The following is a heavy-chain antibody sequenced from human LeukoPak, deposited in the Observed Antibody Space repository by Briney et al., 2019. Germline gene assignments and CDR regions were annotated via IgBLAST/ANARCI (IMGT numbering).Heavy chain of an antibody. CDR1: GVSFNDYY. CDR2: INHSGYT. CDR3: TRMTTGHDY. J-gene: IGHJ4*02. D-gene: IGHD1-14*01. V-gene: IGHV4-34*01. Sequence: PSETLSLTCAVSGVSFNDYYWSWVRQSPGKGLEWIGEINHSGYTNDSPSLESRVTISIDTSRKQFSLNLRSVTVADTAVYYCTRMTTGHDYWGQGTLVTVSS.